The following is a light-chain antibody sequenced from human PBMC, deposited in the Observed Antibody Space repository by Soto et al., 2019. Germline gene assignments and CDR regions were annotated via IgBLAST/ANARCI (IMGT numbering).Light chain of an antibody. Sequence: EIVMTQSPATLSVSQGERATLSCRASQSVSSNLAWYQQKPGQAPRLLIYGASTRATGIPARFSGSGSGTEFTLTISSLQSEDSAVYYCQQYNNWPPYTFGQGTKLEIK. CDR1: QSVSSN. CDR2: GAS. V-gene: IGKV3-15*01. CDR3: QQYNNWPPYT. J-gene: IGKJ2*01.